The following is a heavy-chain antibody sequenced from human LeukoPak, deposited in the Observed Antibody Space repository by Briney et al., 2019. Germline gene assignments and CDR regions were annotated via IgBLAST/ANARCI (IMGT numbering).Heavy chain of an antibody. J-gene: IGHJ4*02. CDR2: ISATGGTI. D-gene: IGHD1-26*01. Sequence: GGSLRLSCAASGFTFSSNGMNWVRQAPGKGLEWVSYISATGGTIYYADSVKGRFTISRDNGKNTLYLQMNSLRAEDTAVYYCARASRGSGSYYWGQGTLVTVSS. V-gene: IGHV3-48*04. CDR3: ARASRGSGSYY. CDR1: GFTFSSNG.